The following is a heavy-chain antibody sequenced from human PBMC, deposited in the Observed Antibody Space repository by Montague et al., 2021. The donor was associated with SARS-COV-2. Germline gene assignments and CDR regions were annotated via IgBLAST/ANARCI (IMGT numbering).Heavy chain of an antibody. CDR3: ARIAMAATFDS. D-gene: IGHD6-19*01. J-gene: IGHJ4*02. CDR1: GGSISPYY. V-gene: IGHV4-59*13. Sequence: SETLSLTCTVSGGSISPYYWNWIRQPPGKGLEWIGYIYYTRGTKYNPSIKSRVSMSVDTSKNQFSLRLTSVGAADTAVYYCARIAMAATFDSWGQGALVTVSS. CDR2: IYYTRGT.